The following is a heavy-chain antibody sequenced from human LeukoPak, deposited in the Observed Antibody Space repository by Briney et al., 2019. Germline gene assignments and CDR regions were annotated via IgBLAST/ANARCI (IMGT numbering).Heavy chain of an antibody. D-gene: IGHD2-21*02. CDR1: GFTFDDYG. J-gene: IGHJ6*03. V-gene: IGHV3-20*04. CDR3: VRRVTLDFYYYYMDV. CDR2: INWNGDNT. Sequence: GGSLRLSCAASGFTFDDYGMSWVRQVPGKGLEWVSGINWNGDNTAYADPVKGRFTISRDNAKNSLYLQMNSLIAEDTAFYYCVRRVTLDFYYYYMDVWGKGTTVTVSS.